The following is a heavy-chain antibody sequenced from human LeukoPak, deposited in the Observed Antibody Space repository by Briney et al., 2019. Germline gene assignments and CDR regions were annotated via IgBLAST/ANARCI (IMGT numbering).Heavy chain of an antibody. CDR2: IYTSGST. CDR1: GGSISSYY. V-gene: IGHV4-4*07. J-gene: IGHJ6*03. D-gene: IGHD6-19*01. CDR3: ATSVAGKYYYYYYMDV. Sequence: TSETLSLTCTVSGGSISSYYWSWIRQPAGKGLEWIGRIYTSGSTHYNPSLKSRVTMSVDTSKNQFSLKLSSVTAADTAVYYCATSVAGKYYYYYYMDVWGKGTTVTVSS.